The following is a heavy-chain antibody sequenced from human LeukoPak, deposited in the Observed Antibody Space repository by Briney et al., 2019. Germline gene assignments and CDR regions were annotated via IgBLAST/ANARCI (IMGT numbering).Heavy chain of an antibody. D-gene: IGHD4-17*01. CDR2: IYHSGST. CDR1: GGSISSGGYS. Sequence: SETLSLTCAVSGGSISSGGYSWSWIRQPPGKGLEWIGYIYHSGSTYYNPSLMSRVTISVDRSKNQFSLKLSSVTAADTAVYYCARGLFYGDYGPYFDYWGQGTLVTVSS. CDR3: ARGLFYGDYGPYFDY. V-gene: IGHV4-30-2*01. J-gene: IGHJ4*02.